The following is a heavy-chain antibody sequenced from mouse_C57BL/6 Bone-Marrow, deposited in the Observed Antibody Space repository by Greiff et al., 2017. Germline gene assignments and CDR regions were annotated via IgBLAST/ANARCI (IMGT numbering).Heavy chain of an antibody. CDR1: GYTFTDYE. D-gene: IGHD1-1*01. V-gene: IGHV1-15*01. J-gene: IGHJ1*03. CDR3: TGITTVVAFYWYFDV. CDR2: IDPETGGT. Sequence: QVQLQQSGAELVRPGASVTLSCKASGYTFTDYEMHWVKQTPVHGLEWIGAIDPETGGTAYNQKFKGKAILTADKSSSTAYMELRSLTSEDSAVYYCTGITTVVAFYWYFDVWGTGTTVTVSS.